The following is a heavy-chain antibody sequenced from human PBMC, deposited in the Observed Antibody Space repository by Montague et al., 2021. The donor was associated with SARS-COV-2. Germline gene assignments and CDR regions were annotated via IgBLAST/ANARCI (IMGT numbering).Heavy chain of an antibody. CDR1: GVVELRRRS. D-gene: IGHD3-22*01. CDR2: LLERNN. V-gene: IGHV4-61*01. CDR3: ARDGYYDNSGYYVRDACDI. J-gene: IGHJ3*02. Sequence: SETLSLTCTVSGVVELRRRSEEHTSELQSHHELVCRLLLERNNNXNPSLKSRVTISVDTSKSQFSLKLRSVTAADTAVYYCARDGYYDNSGYYVRDACDIWGQGKMVTVSS.